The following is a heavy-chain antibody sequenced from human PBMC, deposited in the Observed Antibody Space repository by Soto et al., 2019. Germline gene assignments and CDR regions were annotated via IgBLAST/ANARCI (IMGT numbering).Heavy chain of an antibody. CDR3: GRLVGNSWIDY. CDR1: GYTFTSYS. CDR2: INAGNGNT. Sequence: ASVKVSCKASGYTFTSYSMHWVRQAPGQRLEWMGWINAGNGNTKYSQKFQGRVTITRDTSASTAYMELSSLRSEDTAVYYCGRLVGNSWIDYWGQGTLVTVSS. V-gene: IGHV1-3*01. J-gene: IGHJ4*02. D-gene: IGHD6-13*01.